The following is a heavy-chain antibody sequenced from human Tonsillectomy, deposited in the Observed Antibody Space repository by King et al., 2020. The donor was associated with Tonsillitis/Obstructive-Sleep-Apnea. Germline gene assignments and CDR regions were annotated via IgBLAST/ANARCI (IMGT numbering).Heavy chain of an antibody. CDR1: GGSISSYY. V-gene: IGHV4-59*01. J-gene: IGHJ6*02. CDR2: IHYSGST. D-gene: IGHD3-22*01. CDR3: ARDPRGYDSSGYYYYYGMDV. Sequence: VPLQESGPGLVKPSETLSLTCTVSGGSISSYYWSWIRQPPGKGLEWIGYIHYSGSTNYNPSLKSRVTISVDTSKSQFSLKLSSVTAADTAVYYCARDPRGYDSSGYYYYYGMDVWGQGTTVTVSS.